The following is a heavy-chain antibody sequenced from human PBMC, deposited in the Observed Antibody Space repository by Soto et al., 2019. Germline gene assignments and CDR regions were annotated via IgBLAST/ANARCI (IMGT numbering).Heavy chain of an antibody. J-gene: IGHJ5*02. Sequence: SETLSLTCAVSGGSISSSNWWSWVRQPPGKGLEWIGEIYHSGSTNYNPSLKSRVTISVDKSKNQCSLKLSSVTAADTAVYYCARGITMVRGTSGSNWFDPWGQGTLVTVSS. CDR3: ARGITMVRGTSGSNWFDP. D-gene: IGHD3-10*01. CDR2: IYHSGST. CDR1: GGSISSSNW. V-gene: IGHV4-4*02.